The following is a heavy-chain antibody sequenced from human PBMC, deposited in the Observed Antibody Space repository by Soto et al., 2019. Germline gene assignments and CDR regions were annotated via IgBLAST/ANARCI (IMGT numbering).Heavy chain of an antibody. D-gene: IGHD3-3*01. V-gene: IGHV3-21*01. CDR1: GVPFSSYS. J-gene: IGHJ6*03. CDR3: AREGEAPPKYYDFWSGYYMDYYYYMDV. CDR2: ISSSSSYI. Sequence: GGSLRLSCAASGVPFSSYSMNWVRQAPGKGLEWVSSISSSSSYIYYADSVKGRFTISRDNAKNSLYLQMNSLRAEDTAVYYCAREGEAPPKYYDFWSGYYMDYYYYMDVWGKGTTVTVSS.